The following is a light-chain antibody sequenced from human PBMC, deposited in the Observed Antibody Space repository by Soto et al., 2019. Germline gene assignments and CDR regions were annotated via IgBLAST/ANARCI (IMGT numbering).Light chain of an antibody. Sequence: DIPITQSPGSLAASVLHRVAITCRASQSISSYFNWYQQKPGKAPKLLIYDASSLESGVPSRFSGSGSGTEFTLTISSLQTADFATYYCQQYNSYPWTFGQGTKVDIK. CDR2: DAS. CDR3: QQYNSYPWT. CDR1: QSISSY. J-gene: IGKJ1*01. V-gene: IGKV1-5*01.